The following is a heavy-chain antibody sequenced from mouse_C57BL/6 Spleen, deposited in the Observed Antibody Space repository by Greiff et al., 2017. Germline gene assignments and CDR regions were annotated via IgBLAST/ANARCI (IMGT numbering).Heavy chain of an antibody. D-gene: IGHD4-1*01. V-gene: IGHV1-82*01. CDR1: GYAFSSSW. Sequence: VQLQQSGPELVKPGASVKISCKASGYAFSSSWMNWVKQRPGKGLEWIGRIYPGDGDTNYNGKFKGKATLTADKSSSTAYMQLSSLTSEDSAVYFGLTVHFDYWGQGTTLTVSS. CDR3: LTVHFDY. CDR2: IYPGDGDT. J-gene: IGHJ2*01.